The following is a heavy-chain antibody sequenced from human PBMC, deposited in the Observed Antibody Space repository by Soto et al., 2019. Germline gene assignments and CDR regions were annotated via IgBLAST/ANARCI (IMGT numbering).Heavy chain of an antibody. Sequence: SETLSLTCAVYGGSFSGYYWSWIRQPPGKGLEWIGEINHSGSTNYNPSLKSRVTISVDTSKNQFSLKLSSVTAADTAVYYCARFRPFCLLLYRPCCFDPWGQGTLVTVSS. V-gene: IGHV4-34*01. D-gene: IGHD2-2*02. J-gene: IGHJ5*02. CDR1: GGSFSGYY. CDR2: INHSGST. CDR3: ARFRPFCLLLYRPCCFDP.